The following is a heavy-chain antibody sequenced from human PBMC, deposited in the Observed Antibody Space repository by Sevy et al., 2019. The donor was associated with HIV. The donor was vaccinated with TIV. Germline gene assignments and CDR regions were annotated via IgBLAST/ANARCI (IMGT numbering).Heavy chain of an antibody. J-gene: IGHJ4*02. CDR3: GSEGGYDKPGY. CDR2: IIPIIGTA. CDR1: GGTFSSYA. V-gene: IGHV1-69*13. D-gene: IGHD5-12*01. Sequence: ASVKVSCKASGGTFSSYAISWVRQAPGQGLEWMGGIIPIIGTASYAQKFQGRVTITADESTSTAYMELRSLRSEETAVYCCGSEGGYDKPGYWGQGTLVTVSS.